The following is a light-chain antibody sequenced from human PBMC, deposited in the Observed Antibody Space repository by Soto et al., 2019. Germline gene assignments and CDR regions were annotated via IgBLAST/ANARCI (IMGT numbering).Light chain of an antibody. CDR3: QQRYSITWT. Sequence: TQSPGTLSLSPVERATLSCRASQSVSSSYLAWYQQKPGKAPKLLIYAASSLQSGVPSRFSGSGSGTDFTLTISSLKNEDFATYSCQQRYSITWTFGQGTKVDIK. CDR1: QSVSSSY. CDR2: AAS. J-gene: IGKJ1*01. V-gene: IGKV1-39*01.